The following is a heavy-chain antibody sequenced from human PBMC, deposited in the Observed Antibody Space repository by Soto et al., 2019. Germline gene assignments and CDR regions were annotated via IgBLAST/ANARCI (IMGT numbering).Heavy chain of an antibody. CDR3: ARDVFCGGAPACPDMDV. V-gene: IGHV1-18*04. J-gene: IGHJ6*02. CDR2: IIGYNVNT. Sequence: ASVKVSCKASGYTFSGYSITWVRQAPGQGLEWMGRIIGYNVNTNYARTLRGRLTLTTDTSTSTAYMELRSLTSDDTAVYYCARDVFCGGAPACPDMDVWGQGTTVTVSS. CDR1: GYTFSGYS. D-gene: IGHD2-21*01.